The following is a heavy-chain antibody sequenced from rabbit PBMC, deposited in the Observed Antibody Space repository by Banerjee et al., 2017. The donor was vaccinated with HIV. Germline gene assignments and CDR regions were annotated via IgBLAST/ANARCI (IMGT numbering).Heavy chain of an antibody. CDR1: GIDFSRSFW. CDR3: ARDLSYDDYAAFNL. V-gene: IGHV1S43*01. J-gene: IGHJ4*01. D-gene: IGHD2-1*01. CDR2: IYAASGSA. Sequence: QEHLVESGGGLVTLGGSLKLTCKASGIDFSRSFWISWVRQTPGKGLEWIGIIYAASGSAYYASWVHGRFTISSDNAQNTVDLQMTSLTAADTATYFCARDLSYDDYAAFNLWGPGTLVTVS.